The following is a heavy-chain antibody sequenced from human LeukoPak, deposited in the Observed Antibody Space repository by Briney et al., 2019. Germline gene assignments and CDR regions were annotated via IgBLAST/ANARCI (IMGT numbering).Heavy chain of an antibody. CDR1: GFTFSSYS. CDR3: ARPATVWGSYRYLYFQH. V-gene: IGHV4-34*01. Sequence: PGGSLRLSCAASGFTFSSYSMNWVRQPPGKGLEWIGEINHSGSTNYNPSLKSRVTISVDTSKNQFSLKLSSVTAADTAVYYCARPATVWGSYRYLYFQHWGQGTLVTVSS. D-gene: IGHD3-16*02. CDR2: INHSGST. J-gene: IGHJ1*01.